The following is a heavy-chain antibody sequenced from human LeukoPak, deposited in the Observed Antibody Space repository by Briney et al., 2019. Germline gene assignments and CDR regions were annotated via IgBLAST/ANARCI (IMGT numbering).Heavy chain of an antibody. J-gene: IGHJ4*02. D-gene: IGHD1-1*01. Sequence: PGGSLRLSCAASGFTFSSYEMNWVRQAPGKGLEWVSCISSSGSTIYYADSVKGRFTISRDDANNSLYLQMNSLRAEDTAVYFCARGGRYNWNDYYFDYWGQGTLVTVSS. CDR3: ARGGRYNWNDYYFDY. CDR1: GFTFSSYE. CDR2: ISSSGSTI. V-gene: IGHV3-48*03.